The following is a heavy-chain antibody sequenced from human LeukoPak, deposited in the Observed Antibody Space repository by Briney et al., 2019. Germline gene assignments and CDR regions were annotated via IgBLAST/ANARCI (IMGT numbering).Heavy chain of an antibody. Sequence: ASVKVSCKASGYTFSSYGISWVRQAPGQGLEWMGWISAYNGYTNYAQKLQGRVTMTTDTSTSTAYMELRSLRSDDTAVYYCARDSGASSGWSYYYYYGMDVWGQGTTVTVSS. CDR1: GYTFSSYG. CDR2: ISAYNGYT. V-gene: IGHV1-18*01. CDR3: ARDSGASSGWSYYYYYGMDV. D-gene: IGHD6-19*01. J-gene: IGHJ6*02.